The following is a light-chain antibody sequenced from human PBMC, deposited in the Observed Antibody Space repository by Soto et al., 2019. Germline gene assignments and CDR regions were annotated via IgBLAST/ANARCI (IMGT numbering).Light chain of an antibody. J-gene: IGKJ1*01. CDR1: QSVSSSY. V-gene: IGKV3-20*01. CDR2: GAS. CDR3: QQYGSSPRT. Sequence: IVLTQSPGTLSLSPGERATLSWRASQSVSSSYLAWYQQKPGQAPTLLIYGASSRATGIPDRVSGSGSGTDFTLTISRLEPEDFEVYYCQQYGSSPRTFGQGTKVDIK.